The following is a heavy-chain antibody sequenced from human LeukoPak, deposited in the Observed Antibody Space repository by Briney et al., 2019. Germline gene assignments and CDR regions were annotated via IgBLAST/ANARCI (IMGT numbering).Heavy chain of an antibody. J-gene: IGHJ6*02. D-gene: IGHD5-18*01. CDR3: ARDAEELWLLGPRVPNYYYGMDV. Sequence: GRSPRLSCAASGFIFSNYAMHWVRQAPGKGLEWVALISSDGSKTYHADSVKGRFSISRDNSKNTLYLQLNSLRAEDTSVYYCARDAEELWLLGPRVPNYYYGMDVWGQGTTVTVSS. V-gene: IGHV3-30*01. CDR1: GFIFSNYA. CDR2: ISSDGSKT.